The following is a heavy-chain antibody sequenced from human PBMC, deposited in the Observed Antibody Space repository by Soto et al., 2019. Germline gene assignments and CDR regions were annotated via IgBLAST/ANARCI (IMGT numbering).Heavy chain of an antibody. CDR1: GFTFSSYS. CDR3: ARSMVRGVIHY. CDR2: ISSSSYI. J-gene: IGHJ4*02. D-gene: IGHD3-10*01. V-gene: IGHV3-21*01. Sequence: PGGSLRLSCAASGFTFSSYSMNWVRQAPGKGLEWVSSISSSSYIYYADSVKGRFTISRDNAKNSLYLQMNSLRAEDTAVYYCARSMVRGVIHYWGQGTLVTVSS.